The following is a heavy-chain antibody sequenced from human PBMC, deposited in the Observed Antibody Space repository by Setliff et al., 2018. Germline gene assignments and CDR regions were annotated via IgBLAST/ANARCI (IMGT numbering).Heavy chain of an antibody. Sequence: GGSLRLSCAGSGFTFNTYWMTWVRKAPGKGLEWVASITHDGSKTYILDSVKGRFTISRDNTKNSLYLQMNSLRGEDTAVYHCTRDQDYYGMDVWGKGTTVTVSS. CDR2: ITHDGSKT. V-gene: IGHV3-7*01. CDR3: TRDQDYYGMDV. CDR1: GFTFNTYW. J-gene: IGHJ6*04.